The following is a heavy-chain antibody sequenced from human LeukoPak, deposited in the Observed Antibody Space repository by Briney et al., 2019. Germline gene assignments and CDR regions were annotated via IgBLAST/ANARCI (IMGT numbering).Heavy chain of an antibody. D-gene: IGHD3-22*01. V-gene: IGHV3-23*01. CDR1: GFTFSSYA. CDR2: IIGSGGST. Sequence: PGGSLRLSCAASGFTFSSYAMSWVRQAPGKGLEWVSAIIGSGGSTYYADSVKGRFTISRDNSKNTLYLQMNSLRAEDTAVYYCAKSTMIVVVIVDAFDIWGQGTMVTVSS. J-gene: IGHJ3*02. CDR3: AKSTMIVVVIVDAFDI.